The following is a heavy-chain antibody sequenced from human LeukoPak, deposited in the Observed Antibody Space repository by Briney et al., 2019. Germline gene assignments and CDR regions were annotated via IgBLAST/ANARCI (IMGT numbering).Heavy chain of an antibody. CDR2: IYRSGTT. D-gene: IGHD7-27*01. V-gene: IGHV4-61*02. J-gene: IGHJ4*02. Sequence: PSETLSLTCTVSGGSISSGSYYWNWIRQPAGKGLEWIGRIYRSGTTNYNPSLKSRVTISVDTSKNQFSLKLSSVTAEDTAVYYCARGVNWAFDYWGQGTLVTVSS. CDR3: ARGVNWAFDY. CDR1: GGSISSGSYY.